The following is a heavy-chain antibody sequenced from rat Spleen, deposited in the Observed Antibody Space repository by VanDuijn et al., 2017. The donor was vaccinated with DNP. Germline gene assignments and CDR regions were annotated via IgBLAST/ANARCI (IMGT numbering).Heavy chain of an antibody. CDR1: GYSITSNF. V-gene: IGHV3-1*01. CDR3: AKMHYGIPY. CDR2: ISYSGST. Sequence: EMQLQESGSGLVKPSQSLSLTCSVTGYSITSNFWGWIRKFPGNKMEYIGHISYSGSTNYNPSLKSRISITRDTSKNHFFLQLNSVTTEDTATYYCAKMHYGIPYWGRGVMVTVSS. D-gene: IGHD1-11*01. J-gene: IGHJ2*01.